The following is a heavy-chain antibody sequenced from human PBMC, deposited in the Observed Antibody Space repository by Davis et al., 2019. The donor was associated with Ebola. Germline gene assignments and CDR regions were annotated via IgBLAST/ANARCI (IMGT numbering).Heavy chain of an antibody. V-gene: IGHV4-31*03. D-gene: IGHD3-22*01. CDR2: IYYSGST. CDR1: GGSISRGGSY. CDR3: ARDLRYDSSGYDYYFYMDV. Sequence: PSETLSLTCTVSGGSISRGGSYWTWIRQHPGKGLEWIGYIYYSGSTYYKPSLKGRVTISLDTSKNQFYLNLYSVTAADTAVYYCARDLRYDSSGYDYYFYMDVWGKGTTVTVSS. J-gene: IGHJ6*03.